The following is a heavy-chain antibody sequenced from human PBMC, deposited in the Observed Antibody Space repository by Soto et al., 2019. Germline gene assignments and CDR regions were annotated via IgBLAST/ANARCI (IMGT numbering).Heavy chain of an antibody. CDR1: GGSISSYY. CDR2: IYYSGST. D-gene: IGHD5-18*01. J-gene: IGHJ6*02. CDR3: ARTGYSYHYYGMDV. V-gene: IGHV4-59*01. Sequence: PSETLSLTCTVSGGSISSYYWSWIRQPPGKGLEWIGYIYYSGSTNYNPSLKSRVTISVDTSKNQFSLKLSSVTAADTAVYYCARTGYSYHYYGMDVWGQGTTVTVSS.